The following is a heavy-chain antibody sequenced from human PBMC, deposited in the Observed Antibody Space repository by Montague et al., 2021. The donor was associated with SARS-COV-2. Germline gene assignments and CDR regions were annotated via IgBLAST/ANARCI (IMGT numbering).Heavy chain of an antibody. D-gene: IGHD3-9*01. V-gene: IGHV3-30-3*01. CDR3: ARDLTYYDILTGYVSYTDYYYYYGMDV. J-gene: IGHJ6*02. Sequence: SLRLSCAASGFTFSSYAMHWVRQAPGKGLEWVAVISYDGSNKYYADSVKGRFTISRDNSKNTLYLQMNSLRAEDTAVYYCARDLTYYDILTGYVSYTDYYYYYGMDVWGQGTTVTVSS. CDR1: GFTFSSYA. CDR2: ISYDGSNK.